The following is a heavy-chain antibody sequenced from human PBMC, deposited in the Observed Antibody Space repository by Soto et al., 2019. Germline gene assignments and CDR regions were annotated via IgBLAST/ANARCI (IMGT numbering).Heavy chain of an antibody. Sequence: SETLSLTCTVSGGSISSSSYHWGWIRQPPGKGLEWIGSIYYSGTTYYNPSLKSRITISVDTSKNQFSLKLSSVTAADTAGYYCARSISVAMDFWGQGTLVTVSS. J-gene: IGHJ4*02. CDR2: IYYSGTT. CDR3: ARSISVAMDF. D-gene: IGHD6-19*01. V-gene: IGHV4-39*01. CDR1: GGSISSSSYH.